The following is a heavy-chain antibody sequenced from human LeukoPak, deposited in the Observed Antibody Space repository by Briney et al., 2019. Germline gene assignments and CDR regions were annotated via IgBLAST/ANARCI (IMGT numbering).Heavy chain of an antibody. CDR2: IRYDGSSK. CDR3: ARLAVTSDVDY. D-gene: IGHD4-17*01. Sequence: QAGGSLRLSCAASGFTFSSYGMHWVRQAPGKGLEWVAFIRYDGSSKYFADSVKGRFTISRDNSKNTLYLQMNSLRAEDTAVYYCARLAVTSDVDYWGQGTLVTVSS. V-gene: IGHV3-30*02. J-gene: IGHJ4*02. CDR1: GFTFSSYG.